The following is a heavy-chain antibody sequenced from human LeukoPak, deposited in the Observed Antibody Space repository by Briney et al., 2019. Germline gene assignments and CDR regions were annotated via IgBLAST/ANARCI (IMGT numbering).Heavy chain of an antibody. CDR2: IIPIFGTA. CDR3: ARGLRPRLGSSIDY. V-gene: IGHV1-69*13. D-gene: IGHD6-19*01. CDR1: GGTFSSYA. Sequence: GASVKVSCKASGGTFSSYAISWVRQAPGQGLEWMGGIIPIFGTANYAQKFQGRVTITADEPTSTAYMELSSLRSEDTAVYYCARGLRPRLGSSIDYWGQGTLVTVSS. J-gene: IGHJ4*02.